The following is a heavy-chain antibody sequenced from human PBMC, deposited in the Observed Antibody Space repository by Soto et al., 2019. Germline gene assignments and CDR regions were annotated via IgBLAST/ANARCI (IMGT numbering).Heavy chain of an antibody. CDR1: GFTFSSYA. J-gene: IGHJ6*02. V-gene: IGHV3-23*01. D-gene: IGHD3-3*01. Sequence: PGGSLRLSCAASGFTFSSYAMSWVRQAPGKGLEWVSAISGSGGSTYYADSVKGRFTISRDNSKNTLYLQMNSLRAEDTAVYYCAKREYQLPGPFSVLEWFHSDFDYYGMDVWGQGTTVTVSS. CDR2: ISGSGGST. CDR3: AKREYQLPGPFSVLEWFHSDFDYYGMDV.